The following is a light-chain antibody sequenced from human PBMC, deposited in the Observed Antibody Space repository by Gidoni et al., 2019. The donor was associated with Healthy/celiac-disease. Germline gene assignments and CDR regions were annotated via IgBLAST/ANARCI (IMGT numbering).Light chain of an antibody. CDR1: QSVSSN. J-gene: IGKJ4*01. CDR2: GAS. Sequence: EIVMTQSPATLSVSPGERATLSCRASQSVSSNLAWYQQKPGQAPRLLIYGASTRATGIPARFSGSGSGTEFTLTISSLQYEDFAVYYCQQYNNWHPLTFGGXTKVEIK. CDR3: QQYNNWHPLT. V-gene: IGKV3-15*01.